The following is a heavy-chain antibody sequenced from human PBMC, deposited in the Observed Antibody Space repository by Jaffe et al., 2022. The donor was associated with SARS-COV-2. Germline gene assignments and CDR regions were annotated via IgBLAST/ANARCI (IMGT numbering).Heavy chain of an antibody. CDR1: GGTFSSYT. J-gene: IGHJ4*02. D-gene: IGHD3-10*01. CDR3: ARDPRDGSGSYHRDY. Sequence: QVQLVQSGAEVKKPGSSVKVSCKASGGTFSSYTISWVRQAPGQGLEWMGRIIPILGIANYAQKFQGRVTITADKSTSTAYMELSSLRSEDTAVYYCARDPRDGSGSYHRDYWGQGTLVTVSS. V-gene: IGHV1-69*08. CDR2: IIPILGIA.